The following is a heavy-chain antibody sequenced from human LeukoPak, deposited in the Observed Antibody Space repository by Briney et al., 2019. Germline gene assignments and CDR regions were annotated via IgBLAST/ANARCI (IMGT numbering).Heavy chain of an antibody. Sequence: ASVKVSCKASGYTFTSYAMHWVRQAPGQRLEWMGRINAGNGNTKYSQKFQGRVTITRDTSASTAYMELSSLRSEDTAVYYCATRSTVTTRGGYYYYGMDVWGQGTTVTVSS. CDR3: ATRSTVTTRGGYYYYGMDV. J-gene: IGHJ6*02. CDR2: INAGNGNT. V-gene: IGHV1-3*01. CDR1: GYTFTSYA. D-gene: IGHD4-17*01.